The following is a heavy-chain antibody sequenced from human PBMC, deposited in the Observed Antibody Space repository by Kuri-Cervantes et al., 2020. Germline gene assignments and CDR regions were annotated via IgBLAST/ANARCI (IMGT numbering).Heavy chain of an antibody. D-gene: IGHD4-11*01. CDR2: INHSGST. J-gene: IGHJ5*02. Sequence: SETLSLTCAVYGESLSVYYWSWIRQPPGKGLEWIGEINHSGSTNYNPSLKSRVTISVDTSKNQFSLKMRSVTAADTAVYYCARVGNTVPPTDNWFDPWGQGTLVTVSS. V-gene: IGHV4-34*01. CDR3: ARVGNTVPPTDNWFDP. CDR1: GESLSVYY.